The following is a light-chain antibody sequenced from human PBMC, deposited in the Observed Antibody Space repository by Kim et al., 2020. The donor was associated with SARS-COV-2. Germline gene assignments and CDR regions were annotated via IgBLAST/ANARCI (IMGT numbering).Light chain of an antibody. CDR1: KLGDKY. J-gene: IGLJ2*01. V-gene: IGLV3-1*01. CDR3: QAWDSRSHVV. Sequence: SYELTQPPSVSVSPGQTASITCSGIKLGDKYVSWYQQKPGQSPVLVIYQHTKRPSGIPERFSGSNSGNTVTLTISGIQAMDEADYYCQAWDSRSHVVFGGGTQRTVL. CDR2: QHT.